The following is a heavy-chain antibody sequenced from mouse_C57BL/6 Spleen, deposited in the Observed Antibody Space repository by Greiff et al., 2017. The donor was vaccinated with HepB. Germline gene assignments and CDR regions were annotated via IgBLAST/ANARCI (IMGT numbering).Heavy chain of an antibody. J-gene: IGHJ3*01. CDR3: ARERSTGPFAY. Sequence: VQLQQSGPELVKPGASVKIPCKASGYTFTDYNMDWVKQSHGKSLEWIGDINPNNGGTIYNQKFKGKATLTVDKSSSTAYMGLRSLPSEDTAVYYCARERSTGPFAYWGQGTRVTVSA. CDR2: INPNNGGT. CDR1: GYTFTDYN. D-gene: IGHD4-1*02. V-gene: IGHV1-18*01.